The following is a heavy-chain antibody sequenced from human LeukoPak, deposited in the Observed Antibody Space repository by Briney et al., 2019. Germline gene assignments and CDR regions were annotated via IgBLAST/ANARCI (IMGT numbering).Heavy chain of an antibody. CDR1: GGSISTYY. D-gene: IGHD6-19*01. V-gene: IGHV4-59*01. Sequence: SETLSLTCTISGGSISTYYWTWVRQPPGKGRECVAYTFCSGSTTYTHSIQSRVTISVDTCKNQFCLKLSCVTAAETAIYYCARDLGIYGSGLFDHWGQGSLVTVSS. CDR2: TFCSGST. J-gene: IGHJ4*02. CDR3: ARDLGIYGSGLFDH.